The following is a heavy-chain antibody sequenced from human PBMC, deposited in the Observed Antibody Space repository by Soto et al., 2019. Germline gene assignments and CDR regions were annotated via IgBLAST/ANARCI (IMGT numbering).Heavy chain of an antibody. CDR1: GYTFTSYG. Sequence: QVHLVQSGAEVKKPGASVKVSCKPSGYTFTSYGISWVRQAPGQGLEWMGWIGTSNGNTNYAQKLQGRVIMTADTSTSTVYMGLKSLRSDDTAVYYCAMGAGSWGYYLDYGGQGTPVTVSS. J-gene: IGHJ4*02. V-gene: IGHV1-18*01. D-gene: IGHD3-16*01. CDR2: IGTSNGNT. CDR3: AMGAGSWGYYLDY.